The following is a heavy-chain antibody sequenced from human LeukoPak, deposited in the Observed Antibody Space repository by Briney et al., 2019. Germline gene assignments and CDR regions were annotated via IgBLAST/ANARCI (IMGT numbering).Heavy chain of an antibody. CDR3: AREGGPYYYDSSGSVNWFDP. J-gene: IGHJ5*02. CDR2: INPSGGST. CDR1: GYTFTSYY. Sequence: ASVKVSCKASGYTFTSYYMHWVRQAPGQGLEWMGIINPSGGSTSYAQKFQGSVTMTRDTSTSTVYMELSSLRSEDTAVYYCAREGGPYYYDSSGSVNWFDPWGQGTLVTVSS. V-gene: IGHV1-46*01. D-gene: IGHD3-22*01.